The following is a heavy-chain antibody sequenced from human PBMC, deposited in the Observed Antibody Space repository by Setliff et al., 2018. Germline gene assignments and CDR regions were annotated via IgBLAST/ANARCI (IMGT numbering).Heavy chain of an antibody. CDR1: GYTFTSYD. V-gene: IGHV1-8*02. D-gene: IGHD5-12*01. CDR2: MNPNSGNT. Sequence: GPSVKVSCKASGYTFTSYDINWVRQATGQGLEWMGWMNPNSGNTGYAQKFQGRVTMTRNTSISTAYMELSSLRSEDTAVYYCARGRDGGYVYYYYYYMDVWGKGTTVTVSS. CDR3: ARGRDGGYVYYYYYYMDV. J-gene: IGHJ6*03.